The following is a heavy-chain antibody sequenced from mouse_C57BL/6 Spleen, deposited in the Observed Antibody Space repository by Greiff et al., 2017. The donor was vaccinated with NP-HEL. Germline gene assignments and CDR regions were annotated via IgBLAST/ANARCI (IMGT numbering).Heavy chain of an antibody. D-gene: IGHD1-1*01. CDR2: IDPSDSET. J-gene: IGHJ4*01. CDR3: ALITTVVDSYAMDY. Sequence: QVQLQQPGAELVRPGSSVKLSCKASGYTFTSYWMHWVKQRPIQGLEWIGNIDPSDSETHYNQKFKDKATLTVDKSSSTAYMQLSSLTSEDSAVXYWALITTVVDSYAMDYWGQGTSVTVSP. CDR1: GYTFTSYW. V-gene: IGHV1-52*01.